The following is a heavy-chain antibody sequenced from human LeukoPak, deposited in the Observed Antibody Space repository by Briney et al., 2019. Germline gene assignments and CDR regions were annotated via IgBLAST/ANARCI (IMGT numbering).Heavy chain of an antibody. D-gene: IGHD6-6*01. Sequence: ASVKVSCKASGYTFTSDDIHWVRQATGQGLEWMGWMNPNSGNTGYAQKFQGRVTISRNTSISTAYMELSSLRSEDTAVYYCARGKIAARRGSWFDPWGQGTLVTVSS. CDR2: MNPNSGNT. CDR1: GYTFTSDD. J-gene: IGHJ5*02. CDR3: ARGKIAARRGSWFDP. V-gene: IGHV1-8*03.